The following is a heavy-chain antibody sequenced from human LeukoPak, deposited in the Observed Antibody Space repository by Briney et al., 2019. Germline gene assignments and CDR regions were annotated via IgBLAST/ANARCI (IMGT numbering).Heavy chain of an antibody. Sequence: SETLSLTCAVYGGSFSGYYWSWIRQPPGKGLEWIGYIYYSGSTNYNPSLKSRVTISVDTSKNQFSLKLSSVTAADTAVYYCARSQYSTPFDPWGQGTLVTVSS. D-gene: IGHD6-6*01. CDR2: IYYSGST. J-gene: IGHJ5*02. V-gene: IGHV4-59*01. CDR3: ARSQYSTPFDP. CDR1: GGSFSGYY.